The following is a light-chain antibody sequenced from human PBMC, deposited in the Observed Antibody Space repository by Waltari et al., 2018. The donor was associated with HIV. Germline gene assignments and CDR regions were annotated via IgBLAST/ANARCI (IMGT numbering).Light chain of an antibody. J-gene: IGLJ2*01. Sequence: SYALTQPPSVSVAPGKTARITCAGDNIGGKLVHWYQQKPGQAPVLVICDDSDRPSGIPERFSGSNSGNTATLTISRVEGGDEADYYCQVWVDSRDVAVIFGGGTKLTVL. CDR2: DDS. V-gene: IGLV3-21*04. CDR1: NIGGKL. CDR3: QVWVDSRDVAVI.